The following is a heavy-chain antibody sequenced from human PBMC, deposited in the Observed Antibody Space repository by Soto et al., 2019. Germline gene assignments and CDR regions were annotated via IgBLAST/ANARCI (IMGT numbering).Heavy chain of an antibody. CDR1: GGSISSGDYY. V-gene: IGHV4-30-4*01. CDR3: ARVAGYSINWFDP. J-gene: IGHJ5*02. D-gene: IGHD4-4*01. Sequence: PSETLSLTCTVSGGSISSGDYYWSWIRQPPGKGLEWIGYIYHSGSTYYNPSLKSRVTISVDTSKNQFSLKLSSVTAADTAVYYCARVAGYSINWFDPWGQGTLVTVSS. CDR2: IYHSGST.